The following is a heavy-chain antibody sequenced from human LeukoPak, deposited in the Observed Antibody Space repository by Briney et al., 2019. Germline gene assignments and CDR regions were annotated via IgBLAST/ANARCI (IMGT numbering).Heavy chain of an antibody. D-gene: IGHD3-3*01. V-gene: IGHV3-30*18. Sequence: PGRSLRLSCAASGFTFSSYGMHRVRQAPGKGLEWVAVISYDGSNKYYADSVKGRFTISRDNSKNTLYLQMNSLRAEDTAVYYCAKGGDFWSGYYSRDPWGQGTLVTVSS. CDR3: AKGGDFWSGYYSRDP. J-gene: IGHJ5*02. CDR1: GFTFSSYG. CDR2: ISYDGSNK.